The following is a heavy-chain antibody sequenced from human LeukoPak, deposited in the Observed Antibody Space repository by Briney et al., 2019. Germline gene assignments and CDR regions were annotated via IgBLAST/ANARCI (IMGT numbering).Heavy chain of an antibody. CDR1: GFTFSSYW. CDR2: IKQDGSET. CDR3: ARDGYSGYDFYFDY. Sequence: GGSLRLSCAASGFTFSSYWMTWVRQAPEKGLEWVANIKQDGSETYYVDSVKGRFTISRDNSKNTLYLQMNSLRAEDTAVYYCARDGYSGYDFYFDYWGQGSLVTVSS. V-gene: IGHV3-7*01. J-gene: IGHJ4*02. D-gene: IGHD5-12*01.